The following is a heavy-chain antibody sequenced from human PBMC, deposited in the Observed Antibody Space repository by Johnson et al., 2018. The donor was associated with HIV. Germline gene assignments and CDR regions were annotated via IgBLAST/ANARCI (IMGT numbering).Heavy chain of an antibody. CDR3: ARATAYGGRVDGFDI. Sequence: VQLVESGGGVVRPGGSLRLSCAASGFIFDDYDMSWVRQAPGKGLEWVSGISWNGGSTTYADSVKGRFTISRDNAKNSLDLQMNSLRGEDTALYYCARATAYGGRVDGFDIWGQGTMVTVSS. CDR1: GFIFDDYD. D-gene: IGHD4-23*01. J-gene: IGHJ3*02. CDR2: ISWNGGST. V-gene: IGHV3-20*04.